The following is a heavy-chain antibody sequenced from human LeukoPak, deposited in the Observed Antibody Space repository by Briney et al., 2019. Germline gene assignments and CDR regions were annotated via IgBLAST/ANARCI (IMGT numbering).Heavy chain of an antibody. Sequence: ASVKVSCKASGYTFTNYGISWVRQARGQRLEWIGWIVVGSGNTNYAQKFQERVTITRDMSTSTAYMELSSLRPEDTAVYYCAALVGATNGRHFDYWGQGTPVTVSS. CDR1: GYTFTNYG. J-gene: IGHJ4*02. CDR3: AALVGATNGRHFDY. V-gene: IGHV1-58*02. CDR2: IVVGSGNT. D-gene: IGHD1-26*01.